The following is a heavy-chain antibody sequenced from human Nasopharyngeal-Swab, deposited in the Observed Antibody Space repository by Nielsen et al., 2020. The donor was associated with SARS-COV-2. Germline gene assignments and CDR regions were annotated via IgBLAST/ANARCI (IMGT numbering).Heavy chain of an antibody. V-gene: IGHV3-7*01. Sequence: VRQAPGKGLEWVANIKQDGSEKYYVDSVKGRFTISRDNSKNTLYLQMSSLRAEDTAVYYCVKDRGYWGQGTLVTVSS. CDR2: IKQDGSEK. J-gene: IGHJ4*02. CDR3: VKDRGY.